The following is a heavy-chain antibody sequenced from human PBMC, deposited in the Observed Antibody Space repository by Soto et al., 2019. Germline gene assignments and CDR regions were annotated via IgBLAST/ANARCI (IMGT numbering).Heavy chain of an antibody. CDR2: IDPSDSYT. V-gene: IGHV5-10-1*01. D-gene: IGHD2-21*01. J-gene: IGHJ6*02. CDR1: GYSFTSYW. Sequence: PGESLKISCKGSGYSFTSYWISWVRQMPGKGLEWMERIDPSDSYTNYSPYFQGHVTISADKSISTAYLQWSSLKASDSAMYYCARHYSPYYYYGMDVWGQGTTVTVSS. CDR3: ARHYSPYYYYGMDV.